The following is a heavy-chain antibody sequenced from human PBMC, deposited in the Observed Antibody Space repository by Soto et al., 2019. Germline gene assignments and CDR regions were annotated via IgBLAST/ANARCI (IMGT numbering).Heavy chain of an antibody. CDR3: ASPKIAFYNWFDP. Sequence: PSETLSLTCSVSGASIYNGGYFWSWIRQSPGKGLEWIGHIHNSGSPYNNPSLKSRVTISVDTSKNQFSLKLSSVTAADTAVYYCASPKIAFYNWFDPWGQGTLVTVSS. CDR2: IHNSGSP. V-gene: IGHV4-30-4*01. J-gene: IGHJ5*02. D-gene: IGHD3-3*02. CDR1: GASIYNGGYF.